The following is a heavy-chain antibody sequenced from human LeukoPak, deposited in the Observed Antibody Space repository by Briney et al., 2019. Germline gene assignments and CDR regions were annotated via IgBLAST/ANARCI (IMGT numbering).Heavy chain of an antibody. J-gene: IGHJ6*02. CDR1: GFTFSSYG. V-gene: IGHV3-30*03. CDR3: ARGTGMVRGVIINYGMDV. CDR2: ISYDGSNK. D-gene: IGHD3-10*01. Sequence: GGSLRLSCAASGFTFSSYGMHWIRQAPGKGLEWVAVISYDGSNKYYADSVKGRFTISRDNAKNSLYLQMNSLRAEDTAVYYCARGTGMVRGVIINYGMDVWGQGTTVTVSS.